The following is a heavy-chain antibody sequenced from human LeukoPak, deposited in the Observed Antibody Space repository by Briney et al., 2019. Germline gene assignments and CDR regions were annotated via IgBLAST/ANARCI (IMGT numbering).Heavy chain of an antibody. CDR3: AREYTMIVVVSGYFDY. CDR1: GYTFTGYY. Sequence: ASVKVSCKASGYTFTGYYMHWVRQAPGQGREWMGWINPNSGGTNYAQKFQGRVTMTRDTSISTAYMELSRLRSDDTAVYYCAREYTMIVVVSGYFDYWGQGTLVTVSS. V-gene: IGHV1-2*02. D-gene: IGHD3-22*01. J-gene: IGHJ4*02. CDR2: INPNSGGT.